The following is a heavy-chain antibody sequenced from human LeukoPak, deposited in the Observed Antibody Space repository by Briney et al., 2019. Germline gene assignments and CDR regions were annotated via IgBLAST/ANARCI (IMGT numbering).Heavy chain of an antibody. CDR2: IYYSGST. J-gene: IGHJ4*02. D-gene: IGHD3-22*01. CDR3: ARQGDYYDSRAYADF. V-gene: IGHV4-39*01. CDR1: GGSISSSSYY. Sequence: SETLSLTCTVSGGSISSSSYYWGWIHQPPGKGLEWIGSIYYSGSTYYNPSLKSRITIFVDTSKNQFSLSLNSVTAADTAVYFCARQGDYYDSRAYADFWGQGILVTVSS.